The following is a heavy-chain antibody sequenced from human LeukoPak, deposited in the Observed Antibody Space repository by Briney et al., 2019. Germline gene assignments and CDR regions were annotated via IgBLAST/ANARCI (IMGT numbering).Heavy chain of an antibody. CDR1: GFTFSNYA. CDR3: AKDLWAELDYFDY. V-gene: IGHV3-23*01. D-gene: IGHD2/OR15-2a*01. J-gene: IGHJ4*02. Sequence: PGGSLRLSCAASGFTFSNYAMSWVRQAPGKGLEWVSSISGSGGNTYYADSVKGRFTISRDNSKNTLYLQMNSLRAEDTAVYYCAKDLWAELDYFDYWGRGTLVTVSS. CDR2: ISGSGGNT.